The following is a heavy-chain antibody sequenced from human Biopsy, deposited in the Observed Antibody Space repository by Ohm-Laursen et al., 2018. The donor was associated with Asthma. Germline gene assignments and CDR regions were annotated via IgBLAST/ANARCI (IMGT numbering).Heavy chain of an antibody. CDR2: IPQGGAT. V-gene: IGHV4-34*01. Sequence: TLSLTCAPSGGPLRGYVWAWIRQPPGKGLEWIGEIPQGGATAVNPSLKSRVTISMDPSKSQFYLSLRSMTAADTAVYYCASGPEWSGLDVWGQGTTVTVSS. CDR1: GGPLRGYV. J-gene: IGHJ6*02. CDR3: ASGPEWSGLDV. D-gene: IGHD1-14*01.